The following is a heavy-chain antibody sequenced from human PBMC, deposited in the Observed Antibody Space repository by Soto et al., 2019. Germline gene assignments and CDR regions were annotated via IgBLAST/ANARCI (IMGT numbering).Heavy chain of an antibody. D-gene: IGHD3-10*01. CDR3: ARDSMVRGAPYGMDV. Sequence: QVQLVESGGGVVQPGRSLRLSCAASGFTFSSYGMHWVRQAPGKGLEWVAVIWYDGSNKYYADSVKGRFTISRDNSKNTLYLQMNSLRAEDTAVYYCARDSMVRGAPYGMDVWGQGTTVTVSS. CDR1: GFTFSSYG. V-gene: IGHV3-33*01. CDR2: IWYDGSNK. J-gene: IGHJ6*02.